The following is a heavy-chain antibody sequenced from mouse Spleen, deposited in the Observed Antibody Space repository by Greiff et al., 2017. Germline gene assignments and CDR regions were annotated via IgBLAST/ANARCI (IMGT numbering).Heavy chain of an antibody. Sequence: EVHLVESGPDLVKPSQSLSLTCTVTGYSITSGYSWQWIRQPPGNKLEWMGYIHYSGSTNYNPSLKSRISITRDTSKNQFFLQLNSVTTEDTATYYCASDYDDGREFAYWGQGTLVTVSA. CDR3: ASDYDDGREFAY. D-gene: IGHD2-4*01. J-gene: IGHJ3*01. CDR2: IHYSGST. CDR1: GYSITSGYS. V-gene: IGHV3-1*02.